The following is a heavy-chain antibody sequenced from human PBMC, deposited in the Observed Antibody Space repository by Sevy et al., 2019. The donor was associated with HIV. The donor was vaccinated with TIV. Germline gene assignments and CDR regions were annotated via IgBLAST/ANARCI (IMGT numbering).Heavy chain of an antibody. CDR1: GFTFSDYY. V-gene: IGHV3-11*01. D-gene: IGHD3-3*01. CDR3: AISDFWSGYFASYGMDV. J-gene: IGHJ6*02. Sequence: GGSLRLSCAASGFTFSDYYMSWIRQAPGKGLEWLSDISSNGGTIYYAHSVKGRFTISRDNAKNLLFLQMNSLRAEDTAVYYCAISDFWSGYFASYGMDVWGQGTTVTVSS. CDR2: ISSNGGTI.